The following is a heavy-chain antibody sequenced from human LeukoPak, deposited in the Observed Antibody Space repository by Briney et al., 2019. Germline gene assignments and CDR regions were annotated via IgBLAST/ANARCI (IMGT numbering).Heavy chain of an antibody. Sequence: SQTLSLTCTVSGGSISSGSYYWSWIRPPAWKGLEWVGRIYTSGSTNYNPSLKSRVTISVDTSKNQFSLKLSSVTAADTAVYYCAIEWEPEAFGYWGQGTLVTVSS. CDR2: IYTSGST. V-gene: IGHV4-61*02. D-gene: IGHD1-26*01. CDR3: AIEWEPEAFGY. CDR1: GGSISSGSYY. J-gene: IGHJ4*02.